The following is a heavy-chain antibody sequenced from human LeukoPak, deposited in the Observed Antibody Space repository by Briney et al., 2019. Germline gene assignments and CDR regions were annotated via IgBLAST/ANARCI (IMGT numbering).Heavy chain of an antibody. CDR2: IKQDGSEK. CDR3: ARVGLGATGAIDY. V-gene: IGHV3-7*03. CDR1: GFTFSSYW. D-gene: IGHD1-26*01. J-gene: IGHJ4*02. Sequence: GGSLRLSCAASGFTFSSYWMSWVRQAPGMGLEWVANIKQDGSEKYYVDSVKGRFTVSRDNAKNSVDLQMKSLRAEDTAVYYCARVGLGATGAIDYWGQGTLVSVSS.